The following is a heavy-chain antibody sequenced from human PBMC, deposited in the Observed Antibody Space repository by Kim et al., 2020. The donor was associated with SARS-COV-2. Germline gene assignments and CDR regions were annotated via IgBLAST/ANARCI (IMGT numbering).Heavy chain of an antibody. J-gene: IGHJ6*02. CDR2: IKSKTDGGTT. Sequence: GGSLRLSCAASGFTFSNAWMSWVRQAPGKGLEWVGRIKSKTDGGTTDYAAPVKGRFTISRDDSKNTLYLQMNSLKTEDTAVYYCTTQGNLITMVRGVTSYCMDVWGQGTTVTVSS. CDR1: GFTFSNAW. D-gene: IGHD3-10*01. CDR3: TTQGNLITMVRGVTSYCMDV. V-gene: IGHV3-15*01.